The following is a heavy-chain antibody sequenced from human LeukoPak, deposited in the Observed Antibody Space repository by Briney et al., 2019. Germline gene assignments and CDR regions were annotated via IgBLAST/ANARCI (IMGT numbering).Heavy chain of an antibody. CDR2: INHSGST. D-gene: IGHD3-10*01. Sequence: SETLSLTCTVSGYSISSGYYWSWIRQPPGKGLEWIGEINHSGSTNYNPSLKSRVTISVDTSKNQFSLKLSSVTAADTAVYYCARAVGGDGSGSLWGPGTLVTVSS. CDR1: GYSISSGYY. J-gene: IGHJ4*02. CDR3: ARAVGGDGSGSL. V-gene: IGHV4-38-2*02.